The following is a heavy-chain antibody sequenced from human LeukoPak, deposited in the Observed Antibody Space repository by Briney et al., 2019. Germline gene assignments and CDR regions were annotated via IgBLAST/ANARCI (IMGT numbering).Heavy chain of an antibody. Sequence: PGESLKISCKGSGYSFTSYWIGWVRQMPGKGLEWMGIIYPGDSDTRYSPSFQGQVTISADKSISTAYLQWSSLKASDTAMYYCARPAIHYYDSSGYPGTYYFDYWGQGTLVTVFS. CDR3: ARPAIHYYDSSGYPGTYYFDY. V-gene: IGHV5-51*01. CDR2: IYPGDSDT. CDR1: GYSFTSYW. J-gene: IGHJ4*02. D-gene: IGHD3-22*01.